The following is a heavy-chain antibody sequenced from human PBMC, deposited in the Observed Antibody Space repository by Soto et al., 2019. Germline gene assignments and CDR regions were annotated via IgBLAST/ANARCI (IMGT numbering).Heavy chain of an antibody. Sequence: EVQLVESGGGLVQPGGSLRLSCAVSGFTFSNYWMSWVRQAPGKGLEWVANIKQDGSEKYYVDSVKCRFTISRDNAKSSLYLQMNSLGAEDTDVYFCASGLWTFQHWGQGTLVTVSS. CDR3: ASGLWTFQH. J-gene: IGHJ1*01. CDR1: GFTFSNYW. CDR2: IKQDGSEK. D-gene: IGHD3-10*01. V-gene: IGHV3-7*01.